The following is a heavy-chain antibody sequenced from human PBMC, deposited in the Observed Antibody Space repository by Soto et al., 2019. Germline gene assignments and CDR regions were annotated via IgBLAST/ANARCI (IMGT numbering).Heavy chain of an antibody. V-gene: IGHV4-34*01. CDR1: GGSFSGYY. CDR2: INHSGGT. J-gene: IGHJ6*02. Sequence: TLSLTCAVYGGSFSGYYWSWLRQPPGKGLEWIGEINHSGGTNYNPSLKSRVTISVDTSKNQFSLKLSSVTAADTAVYYCARGQLWRYYYYYYGMDVWGQGTTVTVSS. CDR3: ARGQLWRYYYYYYGMDV. D-gene: IGHD5-18*01.